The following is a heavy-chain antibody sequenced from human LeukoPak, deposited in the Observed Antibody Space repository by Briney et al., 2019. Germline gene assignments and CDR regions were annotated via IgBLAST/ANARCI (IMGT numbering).Heavy chain of an antibody. CDR2: IYYTGST. CDR1: GYSISSGSF. V-gene: IGHV4-38-2*02. J-gene: IGHJ3*02. CDR3: ARPYSSSWYGAFDI. D-gene: IGHD6-13*01. Sequence: SETLSLTCTVSGYSISSGSFWGWIRQPPGKGLEWIGSIYYTGSTYYNPSLKSRITISIDTSKNQFSLKLSSVTAADTAVYYCARPYSSSWYGAFDIWGQGTMVTVSS.